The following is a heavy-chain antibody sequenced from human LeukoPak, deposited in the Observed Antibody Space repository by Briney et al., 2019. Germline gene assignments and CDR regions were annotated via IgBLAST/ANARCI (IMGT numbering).Heavy chain of an antibody. V-gene: IGHV3-7*01. J-gene: IGHJ4*02. D-gene: IGHD1-26*01. CDR2: IQQARSEK. Sequence: GGSLRLSCAASGISLRSYWLSWVRQAPGKGLEWVANIQQARSEKPYLDPQKRRLTISRANAKNSLFRQLSSLRAEDTAVYYCALLRPRWGQGPLVRVSS. CDR3: ALLRPR. CDR1: GISLRSYW.